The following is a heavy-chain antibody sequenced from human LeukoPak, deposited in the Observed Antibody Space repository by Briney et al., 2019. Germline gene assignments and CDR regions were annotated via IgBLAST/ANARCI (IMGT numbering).Heavy chain of an antibody. CDR3: AHGGYSYGSKGDAFDI. D-gene: IGHD5-18*01. J-gene: IGHJ3*02. Sequence: SGPTLVKPTQTLTLTCTFSGFSLSTSGVGVGWIRQPPGKALEWLALIYWDDDKRYSPSLKSRLTITKDTSKNQVVLTMTNMDPVDTATYYCAHGGYSYGSKGDAFDIWGQGTMVTVSS. CDR1: GFSLSTSGVG. V-gene: IGHV2-5*02. CDR2: IYWDDDK.